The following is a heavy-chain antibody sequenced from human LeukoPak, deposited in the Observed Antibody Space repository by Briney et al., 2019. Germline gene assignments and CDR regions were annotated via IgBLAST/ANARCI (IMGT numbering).Heavy chain of an antibody. D-gene: IGHD2-2*01. J-gene: IGHJ4*02. CDR2: IYYSGST. CDR3: ARDCSSTSCYGSDY. Sequence: SETLSLTCTVSGGSISSRSYYWGWIRQPPGKGLEWIGSIYYSGSTYYNPSLKSRVTISVDTSKNQFSLKLSSVTAADTAVYYCARDCSSTSCYGSDYWGQGTLVTVSS. CDR1: GGSISSRSYY. V-gene: IGHV4-39*07.